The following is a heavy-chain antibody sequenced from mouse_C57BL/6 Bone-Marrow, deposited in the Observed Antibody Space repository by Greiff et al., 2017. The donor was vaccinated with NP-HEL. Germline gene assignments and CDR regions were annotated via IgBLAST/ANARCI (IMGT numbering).Heavy chain of an antibody. V-gene: IGHV14-3*01. CDR3: AKRGGPWFAY. CDR2: IDPANGNI. CDR1: GFNIKNIY. J-gene: IGHJ3*01. Sequence: VQLQQSVAELVRPGASVKLSCTASGFNIKNIYMHWVKWRPEQGLEWIGRIDPANGNIKYVPKFQGKATLTADTSSKTAYLQLSSLTSEDTAIYYCAKRGGPWFAYWGQGTLVTVSA.